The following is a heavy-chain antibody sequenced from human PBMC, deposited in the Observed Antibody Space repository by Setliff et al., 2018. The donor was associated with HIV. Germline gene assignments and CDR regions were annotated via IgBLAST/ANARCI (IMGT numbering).Heavy chain of an antibody. V-gene: IGHV3-23*03. D-gene: IGHD5-18*01. CDR1: GFTFTGYA. CDR2: IYSDNRT. CDR3: ARVAAYGYLSHYFDY. Sequence: GGSLRLSCAVSGFTFTGYAMSWVRQAPGKGLEWVSIIYSDNRTYYADSVKGRFTISRDTSKNTLYLQMNSLRAEDTAVFYCARVAAYGYLSHYFDYWGQGTLVTVSS. J-gene: IGHJ4*02.